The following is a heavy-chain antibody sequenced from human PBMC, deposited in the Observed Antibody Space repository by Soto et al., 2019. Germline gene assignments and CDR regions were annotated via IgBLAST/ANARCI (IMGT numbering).Heavy chain of an antibody. Sequence: QVQLVQSGAEVKKPGASVKVSCKASGYTFSSYFISWVRQAPGQGLEWMGWISAYNGNTNYAQNLQGRVTMTTDTSPSTAYMELRCQGSDDTVVHVCAGDLPPLDDWGQGTLGAVSS. V-gene: IGHV1-18*01. CDR2: ISAYNGNT. J-gene: IGHJ4*02. CDR3: AGDLPPLDD. CDR1: GYTFSSYF.